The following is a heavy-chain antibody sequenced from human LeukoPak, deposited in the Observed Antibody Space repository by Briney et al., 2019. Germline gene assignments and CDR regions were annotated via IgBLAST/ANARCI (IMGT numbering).Heavy chain of an antibody. CDR2: IIPIFGTA. Sequence: SVKVSCKASGGTFSSYAISWVRQAPGQGLEWMGGIIPIFGTANYAQKFQGRVTITTDESTSTAYMELSSLRSEDTAVYYCAVIKADSSSSGHYYYYMDAWGKGTTVTVSS. CDR3: AVIKADSSSSGHYYYYMDA. J-gene: IGHJ6*03. D-gene: IGHD6-6*01. V-gene: IGHV1-69*05. CDR1: GGTFSSYA.